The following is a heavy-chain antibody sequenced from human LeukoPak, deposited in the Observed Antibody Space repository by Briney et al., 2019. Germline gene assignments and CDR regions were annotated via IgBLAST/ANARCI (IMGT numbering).Heavy chain of an antibody. D-gene: IGHD6-13*01. CDR1: GGTFSSYA. CDR2: IIPIFGTA. J-gene: IGHJ4*02. CDR3: ALWRQQLVRYFDY. Sequence: SVKLSCKASGGTFSSYAISWVRQAPGQGLEWVGGIIPIFGTANYAQKFQGRVTITTDESTSTAYMELSSLRSEDTAVYYCALWRQQLVRYFDYWGQGTLVTVSS. V-gene: IGHV1-69*05.